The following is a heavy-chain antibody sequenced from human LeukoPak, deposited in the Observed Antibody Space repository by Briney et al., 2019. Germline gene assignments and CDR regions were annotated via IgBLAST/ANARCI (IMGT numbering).Heavy chain of an antibody. J-gene: IGHJ3*02. CDR1: GGSISSGSYY. CDR2: IYTSGST. Sequence: SQTLSLTCTVSGGSISSGSYYWSWIRQPAGKGLEWIGRIYTSGSTNYNPSLKSRVTISVDTSKNQFSLKLGSVTAADTAVYYCARDQRWGPLDAFDIWGQGTMVTVSS. CDR3: ARDQRWGPLDAFDI. D-gene: IGHD1-26*01. V-gene: IGHV4-61*02.